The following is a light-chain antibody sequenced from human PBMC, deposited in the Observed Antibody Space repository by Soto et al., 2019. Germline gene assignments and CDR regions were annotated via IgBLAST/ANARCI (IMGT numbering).Light chain of an antibody. Sequence: QSALTQPASVSGSPGQSITISCTGTSSDVGNYIFVSWYRQHPGKAPKLMIYDINNRPSGVSNRFSGSKSGNTASLTISGLQAEDEADYYCVSYTTSASSVFGXGTKLTVL. V-gene: IGLV2-14*01. J-gene: IGLJ1*01. CDR1: SSDVGNYIF. CDR2: DIN. CDR3: VSYTTSASSV.